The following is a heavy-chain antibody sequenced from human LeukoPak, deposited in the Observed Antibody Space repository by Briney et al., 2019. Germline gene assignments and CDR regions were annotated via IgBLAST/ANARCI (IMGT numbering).Heavy chain of an antibody. D-gene: IGHD4-17*01. Sequence: KASETLSLTCTVSGGSISSGGYYWSWIRQHPGKGLEWIGYIYYSGSTYYNPSLKSRVTISVDTSKNQFSLKLSSVIAADTAVYYCARDYGDYAAFDIWGQGTMVTVSS. CDR3: ARDYGDYAAFDI. V-gene: IGHV4-31*03. CDR2: IYYSGST. J-gene: IGHJ3*02. CDR1: GGSISSGGYY.